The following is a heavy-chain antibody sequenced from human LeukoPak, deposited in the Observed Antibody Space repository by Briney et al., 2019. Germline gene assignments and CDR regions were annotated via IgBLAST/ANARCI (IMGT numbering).Heavy chain of an antibody. CDR2: ISAYNGNT. J-gene: IGHJ4*02. CDR3: ARDRGDEYYDSSGYYPFDY. CDR1: GYTFTSYG. D-gene: IGHD3-22*01. V-gene: IGHV1-18*01. Sequence: ASVKVSCKASGYTFTSYGISWVRQAPGQGLEWMGWISAYNGNTNYAQKLQGRVTMTTDTSTSTAYMELRSLRSDDTAVYYCARDRGDEYYDSSGYYPFDYWGQGTLVTVSS.